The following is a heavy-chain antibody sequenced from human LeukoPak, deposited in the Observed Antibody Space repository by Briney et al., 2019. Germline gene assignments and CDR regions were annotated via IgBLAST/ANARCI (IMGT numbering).Heavy chain of an antibody. D-gene: IGHD3-9*01. J-gene: IGHJ6*02. Sequence: SETLSLTCTVSGGSISSYYWSWIRQPAGKGLEWIGRIYTSGSTNYNPSLKSRVTMSVDTYKNQFSLKLSSVTAADTAVYYCARDPPGATLYDILTGYHSSYYYGMDVWGQGTTVTVSS. V-gene: IGHV4-4*07. CDR3: ARDPPGATLYDILTGYHSSYYYGMDV. CDR1: GGSISSYY. CDR2: IYTSGST.